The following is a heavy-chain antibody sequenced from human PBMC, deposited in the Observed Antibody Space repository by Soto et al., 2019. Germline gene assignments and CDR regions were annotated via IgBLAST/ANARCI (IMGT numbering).Heavy chain of an antibody. J-gene: IGHJ2*01. Sequence: QVTLKESGPVLVKPTETLTLTCTVSGFSLSNARMGVSWIRQPPGKALEWLAHIFSNDEKSYSTPLKSRLTFSKDTSKSQVVLTMTNMDPVNTATYYCARIRLYGYSYGRDWYFDLWGRGTLVTVSS. V-gene: IGHV2-26*01. CDR2: IFSNDEK. CDR1: GFSLSNARMG. CDR3: ARIRLYGYSYGRDWYFDL. D-gene: IGHD5-18*01.